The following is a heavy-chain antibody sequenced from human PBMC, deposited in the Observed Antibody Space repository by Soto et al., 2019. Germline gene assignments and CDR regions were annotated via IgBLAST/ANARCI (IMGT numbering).Heavy chain of an antibody. CDR2: ISGSGGST. J-gene: IGHJ6*02. V-gene: IGHV3-23*01. Sequence: PGGSLRLSCAASGFTFSSYAMSWVRQAPGKGLEWVSAISGSGGSTYYADSVKGRFTISRDNSKNTLYLQMNSLRAEDTAVYYCAKEMYYGSGSYYKRKYYYYYYGMDVWSQGTTVTVSS. CDR1: GFTFSSYA. D-gene: IGHD3-10*01. CDR3: AKEMYYGSGSYYKRKYYYYYYGMDV.